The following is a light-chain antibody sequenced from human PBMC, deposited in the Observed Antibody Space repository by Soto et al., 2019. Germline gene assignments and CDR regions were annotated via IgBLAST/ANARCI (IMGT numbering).Light chain of an antibody. CDR2: DAS. Sequence: DIQMTQFPSTLSAYVGDRVTITCRASQSIRNWLAWYQQKPGKAPKLLIYDASTLERGVPSRFSGSRSGTAFSLSISSLQPDDFATCYCQQYDSSSGYTFGQGTKLEI. V-gene: IGKV1-5*01. J-gene: IGKJ2*01. CDR1: QSIRNW. CDR3: QQYDSSSGYT.